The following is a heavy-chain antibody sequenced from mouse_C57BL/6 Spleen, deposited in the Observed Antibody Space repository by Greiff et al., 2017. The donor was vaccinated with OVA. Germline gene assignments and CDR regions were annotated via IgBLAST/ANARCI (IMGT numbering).Heavy chain of an antibody. CDR3: ARSKPELGYCDY. Sequence: QVQLQQPGAELVKPGASVKLSCKASGYTFTSYWMHWVKQRPGQGLEWIGMIHPNSGSTNYNEKFKSKATLTVDKSSSTAYMQLSSLTSEDSAVYYCARSKPELGYCDYWGQGTTLTVSS. CDR1: GYTFTSYW. J-gene: IGHJ2*01. CDR2: IHPNSGST. D-gene: IGHD4-1*01. V-gene: IGHV1-64*01.